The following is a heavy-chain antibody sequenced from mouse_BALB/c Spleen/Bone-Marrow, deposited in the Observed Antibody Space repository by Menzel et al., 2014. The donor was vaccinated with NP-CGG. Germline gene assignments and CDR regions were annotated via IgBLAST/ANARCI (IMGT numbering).Heavy chain of an antibody. J-gene: IGHJ2*01. Sequence: EVQLVESGGGLVLPGGSRKLSCAASGFTFSSFGMHWVRQAPEKGLEWVAYISSGSSTIFYADTVKGRFTVSRDNPKNTLFLQMTSLRSEDTAMYFCTRGGNWDDFDSWGQGTTLTVSS. CDR2: ISSGSSTI. CDR1: GFTFSSFG. CDR3: TRGGNWDDFDS. D-gene: IGHD4-1*01. V-gene: IGHV5-17*02.